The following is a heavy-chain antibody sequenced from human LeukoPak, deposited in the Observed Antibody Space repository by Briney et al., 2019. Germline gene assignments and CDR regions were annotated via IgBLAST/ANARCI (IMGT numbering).Heavy chain of an antibody. Sequence: GGSLRLSCAASGFIFSSYSMSWVRQAPGKGREGVSSISSIISYKYHAESMKRRFTVYRDNAKNSLYLQMNSLRAEDTAVYYCARVKKSSGYIDAFDMWGQGTMVTVSS. CDR3: ARVKKSSGYIDAFDM. J-gene: IGHJ3*02. V-gene: IGHV3-21*01. CDR2: ISSIISYK. D-gene: IGHD3-22*01. CDR1: GFIFSSYS.